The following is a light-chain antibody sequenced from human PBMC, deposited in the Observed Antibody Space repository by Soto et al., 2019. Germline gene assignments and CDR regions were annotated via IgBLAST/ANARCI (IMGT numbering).Light chain of an antibody. V-gene: IGLV2-14*01. Sequence: QSALTQPASVSGSPGQSITISCTGTSSDVGDYKYVSRYQHQPAKAPKLIMFEVSNRPPGISSRFSGSKSGNTAAPTISGLQAEDEADYYCASYTSSSTTVIFGRGTKLTVL. J-gene: IGLJ2*01. CDR2: EVS. CDR3: ASYTSSSTTVI. CDR1: SSDVGDYKY.